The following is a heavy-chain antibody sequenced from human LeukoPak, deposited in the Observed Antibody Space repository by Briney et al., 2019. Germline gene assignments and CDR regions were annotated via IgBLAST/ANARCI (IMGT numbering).Heavy chain of an antibody. CDR2: IGSKAYGGTT. Sequence: GGSLRLSCTASGFTFGDYAMSWVRQAPGKGLEWVGFIGSKAYGGTTEYAASVKGRFTISRDDSKSIAYLQMNSLKTEDTAVYYCTRGDSWYYFDYWGQGTLVTVSS. D-gene: IGHD6-13*01. CDR1: GFTFGDYA. V-gene: IGHV3-49*04. J-gene: IGHJ4*02. CDR3: TRGDSWYYFDY.